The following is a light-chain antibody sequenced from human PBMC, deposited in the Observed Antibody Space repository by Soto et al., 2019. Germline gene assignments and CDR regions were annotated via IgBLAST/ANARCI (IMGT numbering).Light chain of an antibody. J-gene: IGKJ5*01. CDR2: AAS. V-gene: IGKV1-12*01. CDR3: QQATTTPIT. Sequence: DIKMTQSPSSVSASVGDTVTITCRASQAISSWVVWYQQKPGKAPRLLIYAASTLQSGVPSRFSGSGSGTDFTLTISSLQSEDFATYYCQQATTTPITFGQGTRLEI. CDR1: QAISSW.